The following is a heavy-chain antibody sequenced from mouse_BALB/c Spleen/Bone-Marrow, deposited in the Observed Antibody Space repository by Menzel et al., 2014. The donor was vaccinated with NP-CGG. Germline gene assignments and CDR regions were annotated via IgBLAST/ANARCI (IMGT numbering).Heavy chain of an antibody. D-gene: IGHD2-1*01. J-gene: IGHJ4*01. Sequence: VQLQQSGAELVRPGTSVKVSCKASGYAFTNYLIEWVKQRPGRGLEWIGVINPGSGGTNYNEKFKGKATLTADKSSSTAYMQLSSLTSDDSAVYFCARHYGNYVGYAMDYWGQGTSVTVSS. CDR2: INPGSGGT. CDR1: GYAFTNYL. CDR3: ARHYGNYVGYAMDY. V-gene: IGHV1-54*01.